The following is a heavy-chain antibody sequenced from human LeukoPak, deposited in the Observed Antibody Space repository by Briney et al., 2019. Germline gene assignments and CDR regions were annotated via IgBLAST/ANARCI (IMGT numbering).Heavy chain of an antibody. CDR3: ARTARDGYTVDY. CDR1: GFSLSTSGMR. Sequence: SGPTLVNSSQTLTLTCTFSGFSLSTSGMRVRWIRQPPGKALEWLARIDWDDDKFYSTSLKTRLTISKDTSKNQVVLIMTNMDPVDTATYYCARTARDGYTVDYWGQGTLVTVSS. J-gene: IGHJ4*02. D-gene: IGHD5-24*01. CDR2: IDWDDDK. V-gene: IGHV2-70*04.